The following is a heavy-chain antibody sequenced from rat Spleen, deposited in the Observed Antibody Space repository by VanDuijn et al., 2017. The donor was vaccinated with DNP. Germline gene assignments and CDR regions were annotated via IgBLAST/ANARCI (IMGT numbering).Heavy chain of an antibody. V-gene: IGHV3-1*01. Sequence: EVQLQESGPGLVKPSQSLSLTCSVTGYSVTSNYWAWIRNFPGNKMEWIGHISYSGTTTYKPSLKSRISITRDTSRNQFFLQLSSVTTEETATYYCARWNIGTSTLDYWGQGVMVTVSS. J-gene: IGHJ2*01. CDR3: ARWNIGTSTLDY. CDR1: GYSVTSNY. D-gene: IGHD1-5*01. CDR2: ISYSGTT.